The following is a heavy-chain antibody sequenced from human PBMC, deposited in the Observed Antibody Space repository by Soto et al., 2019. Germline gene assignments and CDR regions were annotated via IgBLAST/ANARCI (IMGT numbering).Heavy chain of an antibody. CDR1: GFTFSSYA. V-gene: IGHV3-30-3*01. CDR2: ISYDGSNK. CDR3: ARDREGYYYDSSGYYGGFDP. J-gene: IGHJ5*02. D-gene: IGHD3-22*01. Sequence: GGSLRLSCAASGFTFSSYAMRWVRQAPGKGLEWVAVISYDGSNKYYADSVKGRFTIYRDNSKNTLYLQMNSLRAEDTAVYYCARDREGYYYDSSGYYGGFDPWGQGTLVTVSS.